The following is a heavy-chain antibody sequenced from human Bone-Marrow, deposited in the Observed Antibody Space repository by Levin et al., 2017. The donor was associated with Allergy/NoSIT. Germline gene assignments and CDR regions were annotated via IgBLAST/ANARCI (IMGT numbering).Heavy chain of an antibody. CDR2: IYYSGRS. D-gene: IGHD4-17*01. J-gene: IGHJ4*02. V-gene: IGHV4-31*02. CDR3: ARGSSDFGDYGCYFDV. Sequence: SQTLSLPCAVSGGSISSDPYFWSWIRHHPRKGLEWIGYIYYSGRSYSNPSLKSRLTISVDTSKNHFSLKLSSVTAADSAVYYCARGSSDFGDYGCYFDVWGRGTLVTVSS. CDR1: GGSISSDPYF.